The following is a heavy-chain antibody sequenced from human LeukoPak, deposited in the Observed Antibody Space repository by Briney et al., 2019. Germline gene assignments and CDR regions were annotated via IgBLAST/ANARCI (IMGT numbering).Heavy chain of an antibody. J-gene: IGHJ6*04. Sequence: PSETLSLTCTVSGGSISSYYWSWIRQPPGKGLEWIGYIYYSGSTNYNPSLKSRVTISVDTSKNQFSLKLSSVTAADTAVYYCARDTVVPAAMTYYYYGMDVWGKGTTVPVSS. CDR3: ARDTVVPAAMTYYYYGMDV. D-gene: IGHD2-2*01. CDR1: GGSISSYY. V-gene: IGHV4-59*01. CDR2: IYYSGST.